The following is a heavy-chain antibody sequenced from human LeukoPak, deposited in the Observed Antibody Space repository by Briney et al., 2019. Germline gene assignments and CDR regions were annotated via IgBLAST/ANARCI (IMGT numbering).Heavy chain of an antibody. V-gene: IGHV3-11*01. Sequence: GGSLRLSCAASGFTFSDYYMSWIRQAPGKGLEWVSYISSSGSTIYYADSVKGRFTISRDNSKNSLYLQMNSLRAEDTALYYCAKDLGPGGSSWYFNYMDVWGKGTTVTVSS. CDR2: ISSSGSTI. D-gene: IGHD6-13*01. CDR1: GFTFSDYY. J-gene: IGHJ6*03. CDR3: AKDLGPGGSSWYFNYMDV.